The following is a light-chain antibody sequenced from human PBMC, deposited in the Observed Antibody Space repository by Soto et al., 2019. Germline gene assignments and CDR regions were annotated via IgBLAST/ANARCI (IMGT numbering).Light chain of an antibody. Sequence: EILMTQSASTLSVSPGERATPSWRASQSFSSNLAWYQQKPGQAPRLLIYGASTRATGIPARFSGSGSGTEFTLTISSLQSQDFAVYYCQQYNNWPSITFGQGTRLEI. J-gene: IGKJ5*01. CDR1: QSFSSN. CDR2: GAS. CDR3: QQYNNWPSIT. V-gene: IGKV3-15*01.